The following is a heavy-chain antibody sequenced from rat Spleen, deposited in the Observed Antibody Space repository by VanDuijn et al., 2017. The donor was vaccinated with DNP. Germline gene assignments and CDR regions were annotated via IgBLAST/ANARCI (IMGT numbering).Heavy chain of an antibody. D-gene: IGHD1-1*01. J-gene: IGHJ2*01. Sequence: EVQLVESGGGPVQPGRSLKLSCVASGFIFSNYWMTWIRQAPGKGLEWVASIGSTGDNTYYSDSVKGRFTISRDNAKSTLYLQMNSLRSEDTATYYCARRGYSGFDYWGQGVMVTVSS. CDR2: IGSTGDNT. CDR1: GFIFSNYW. V-gene: IGHV5-31*01. CDR3: ARRGYSGFDY.